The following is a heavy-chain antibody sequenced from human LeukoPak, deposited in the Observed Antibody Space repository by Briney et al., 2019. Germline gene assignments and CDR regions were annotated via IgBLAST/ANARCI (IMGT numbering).Heavy chain of an antibody. CDR2: MSSSSGRK. D-gene: IGHD1-26*01. Sequence: GGSLRLSCAASGFTFSRYSMNWVRQAPGKGLEWVSSMSSSSGRKYYAYSVKGRFTVSRDNAKKSLYLQMNILRGEDTAVYYCAREFEGSASGAGYWGQGTLVTVSS. CDR1: GFTFSRYS. CDR3: AREFEGSASGAGY. V-gene: IGHV3-21*01. J-gene: IGHJ4*02.